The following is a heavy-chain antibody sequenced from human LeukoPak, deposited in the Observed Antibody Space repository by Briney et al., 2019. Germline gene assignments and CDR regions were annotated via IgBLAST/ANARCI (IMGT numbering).Heavy chain of an antibody. J-gene: IGHJ6*03. CDR1: GESFSGYS. CDR2: IDHSGST. Sequence: SETLSLTCAVYGESFSGYSWGWIRQPPGKGLEWIGEIDHSGSTNYNPSLKSRVTISVDTSKNQFSLKLSSVTAADTAVYYCARDLGAAGTSYYYMDVWGKGTTVTVSS. D-gene: IGHD6-13*01. CDR3: ARDLGAAGTSYYYMDV. V-gene: IGHV4-34*01.